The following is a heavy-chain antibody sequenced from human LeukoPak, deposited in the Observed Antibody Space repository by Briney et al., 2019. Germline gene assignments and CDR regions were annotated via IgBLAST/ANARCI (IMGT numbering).Heavy chain of an antibody. V-gene: IGHV5-51*01. J-gene: IGHJ6*02. Sequence: GESLKISCKGSGYSFTNFWIGWVRQMPGKGLEWMGIIYPGDSDTRYSPSFQGQVTISADKSISTAYLQWSSLKASDTAMYYCATSYSSSDYCYGLDVWGQGTTVTVSS. D-gene: IGHD6-6*01. CDR3: ATSYSSSDYCYGLDV. CDR2: IYPGDSDT. CDR1: GYSFTNFW.